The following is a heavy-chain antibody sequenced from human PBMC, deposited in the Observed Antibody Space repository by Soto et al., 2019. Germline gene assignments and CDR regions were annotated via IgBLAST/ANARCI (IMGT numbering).Heavy chain of an antibody. CDR1: GYTFTSYG. D-gene: IGHD3-10*01. Sequence: QVQLVQSGAEVKKPGASVKVSCKASGYTFTSYGISWVRQAPGQGLEWMGWISAYNGNTNYAQKFQGRVTMTTDTSTSTAYMEVRSRRSDDTAVYYCARDIFGGGVGESNWLDPWGQGTLVTVSS. CDR2: ISAYNGNT. J-gene: IGHJ5*02. CDR3: ARDIFGGGVGESNWLDP. V-gene: IGHV1-18*01.